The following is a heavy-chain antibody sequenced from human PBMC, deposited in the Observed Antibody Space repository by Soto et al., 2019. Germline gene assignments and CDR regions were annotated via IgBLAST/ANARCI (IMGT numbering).Heavy chain of an antibody. Sequence: EVQVVESGGDLIQPGGSLRLSCAVSGFTVSSNHMSWVRLAPGKGLEWVSAIYRDGSTYYADSVKGRFTISRDVSKDTLYLQMNSLRAEDTAVYYCARSYKWTGLFDQWGQGALVSVSS. V-gene: IGHV3-53*01. CDR1: GFTVSSNH. D-gene: IGHD1-20*01. CDR3: ARSYKWTGLFDQ. J-gene: IGHJ4*02. CDR2: IYRDGST.